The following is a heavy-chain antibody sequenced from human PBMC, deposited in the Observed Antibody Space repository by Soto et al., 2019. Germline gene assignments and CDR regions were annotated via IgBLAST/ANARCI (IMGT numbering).Heavy chain of an antibody. Sequence: HPGGSLRLSCAASGFTVSSNYMSWVRQAPGKGLEWVSVIYSGGSTYYADSVKRRFTISSDNSKNTLYLQMNRLRAEDTAVYYCASDLTTVYYGMDVWGQGTTVTVSS. CDR2: IYSGGST. D-gene: IGHD4-17*01. V-gene: IGHV3-53*01. CDR3: ASDLTTVYYGMDV. J-gene: IGHJ6*02. CDR1: GFTVSSNY.